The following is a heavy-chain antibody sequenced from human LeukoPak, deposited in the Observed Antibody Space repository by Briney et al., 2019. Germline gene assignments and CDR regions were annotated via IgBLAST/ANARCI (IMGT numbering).Heavy chain of an antibody. CDR2: ISYDGSNK. CDR3: ARDSMIVVVIGVCDY. V-gene: IGHV3-30-3*01. CDR1: GFTFSSYA. D-gene: IGHD3-22*01. Sequence: GGSLRLSCAASGFTFSSYAMHWVRQAPGKGLEWVAVISYDGSNKYYADSVKGRFTISRDNSKNTLYLQMNSLRAEDTAVYYCARDSMIVVVIGVCDYWGQGTLVTVSS. J-gene: IGHJ4*02.